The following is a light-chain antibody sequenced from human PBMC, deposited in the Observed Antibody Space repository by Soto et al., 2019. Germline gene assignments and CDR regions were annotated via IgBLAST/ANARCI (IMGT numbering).Light chain of an antibody. CDR3: QQCISWPPLT. CDR2: GAS. CDR1: QSVNTN. V-gene: IGKV3-15*01. Sequence: EIVMTQSPATLSVSPGDRATISCRASQSVNTNLAWYQQKPGQSPRLLIYGASIRATGIPARFSGSGAGTEVTLTISSLQSEDSAISYCQQCISWPPLTFGGGTKVEIK. J-gene: IGKJ4*01.